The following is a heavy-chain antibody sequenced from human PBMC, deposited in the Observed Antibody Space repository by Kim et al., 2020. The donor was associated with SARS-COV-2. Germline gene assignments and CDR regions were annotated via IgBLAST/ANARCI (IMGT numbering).Heavy chain of an antibody. CDR3: ARDIRSGYGYYFYGMDV. D-gene: IGHD5-18*01. J-gene: IGHJ6*02. V-gene: IGHV4-59*01. Sequence: LKSRITLSLDTPKNQFSLKLRSVTAADTAVYYCARDIRSGYGYYFYGMDVWGQGTTVTVSS.